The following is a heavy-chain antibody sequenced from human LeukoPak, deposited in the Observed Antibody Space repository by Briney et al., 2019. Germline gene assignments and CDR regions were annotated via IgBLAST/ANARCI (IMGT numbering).Heavy chain of an antibody. V-gene: IGHV4-34*01. D-gene: IGHD3-16*02. CDR1: GGSFSGYY. J-gene: IGHJ4*02. CDR3: ARGVISWLSELRFDF. CDR2: ITQSGST. Sequence: PSETLSLTCAVYGGSFSGYYWSWIRQPPGKGLEWIGEITQSGSTNYNPSLKSRVTISVDTSKTQFSLKLSSVTAADTAVYYCARGVISWLSELRFDFWGQGTLVTVSS.